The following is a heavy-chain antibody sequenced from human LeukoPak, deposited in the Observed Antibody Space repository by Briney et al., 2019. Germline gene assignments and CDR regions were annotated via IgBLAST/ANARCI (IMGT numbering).Heavy chain of an antibody. CDR2: IYPGDSET. D-gene: IGHD6-19*01. CDR3: ARRGTVAGTFTY. V-gene: IGHV5-51*01. Sequence: GESLKISCKGSGYSFTNYWIGWVRQIPGKGLEWMGIIYPGDSETRYSPSFQGQVTISADKSITTAFLQWSSLKASDSAMYYCARRGTVAGTFTYWGQGTLVTVSS. J-gene: IGHJ4*02. CDR1: GYSFTNYW.